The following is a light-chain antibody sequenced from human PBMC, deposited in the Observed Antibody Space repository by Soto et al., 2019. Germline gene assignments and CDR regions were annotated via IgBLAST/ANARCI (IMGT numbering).Light chain of an antibody. CDR3: QKYNSAPLT. CDR1: QGIAPY. J-gene: IGKJ4*01. V-gene: IGKV1-27*01. Sequence: DVQMTQSPSSLSAFVGDGVTITCRASQGIAPYLAWFQQKPGKVPKLLIYATSTLQSGVPSRFSGSGSGTDFTLTINSLLPEDVGTYYCQKYNSAPLTFGGGTKVDIK. CDR2: ATS.